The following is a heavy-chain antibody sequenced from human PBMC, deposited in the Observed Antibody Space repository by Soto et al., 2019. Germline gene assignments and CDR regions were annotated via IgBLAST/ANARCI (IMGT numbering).Heavy chain of an antibody. J-gene: IGHJ5*02. D-gene: IGHD3-22*01. V-gene: IGHV3-74*01. CDR1: GFTFSSYW. Sequence: EVQLVESGGGIVQPGGSLRLSCAASGFTFSSYWMHWVRQAPGKGLVWVSRINSDGSRTSYADSAKGRFTMSRDNAKNTEKLKRTSRRAEETAVYYCARGDGDYYERNGYLGRPGGQGALVAVSS. CDR2: INSDGSRT. CDR3: ARGDGDYYERNGYLGRP.